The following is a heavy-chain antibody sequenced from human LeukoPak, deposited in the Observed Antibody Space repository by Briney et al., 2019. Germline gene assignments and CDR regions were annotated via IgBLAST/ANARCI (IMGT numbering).Heavy chain of an antibody. CDR3: AHSDYVSLFDL. Sequence: SGPTLVNPTQTLTLTCTFSGFSLNTSGVGVGWIRQPPGKALEWLALIYWDDDKRYSPSLKSRVTITKDTSKNQVVLRMTNMDPVDTATYYCAHSDYVSLFDLWGRATLVTVSS. V-gene: IGHV2-5*02. J-gene: IGHJ2*01. CDR1: GFSLNTSGVG. CDR2: IYWDDDK. D-gene: IGHD4-17*01.